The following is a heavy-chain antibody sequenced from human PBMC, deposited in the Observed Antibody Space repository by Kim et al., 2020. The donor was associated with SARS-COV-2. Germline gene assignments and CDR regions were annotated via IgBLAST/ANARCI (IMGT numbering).Heavy chain of an antibody. J-gene: IGHJ3*02. V-gene: IGHV4-39*01. CDR1: GGSISSSSYY. Sequence: SETLSLTCTVSGGSISSSSYYWGWTRQPPGKGLEWIGIIYYSGATYYNPSLKSRATISVNTSKNQFPLMLSSVTAADTAVYYCARHDGSGWKLLSGAFDIWGQGTMVTVSS. CDR3: ARHDGSGWKLLSGAFDI. D-gene: IGHD1-26*01. CDR2: IYYSGAT.